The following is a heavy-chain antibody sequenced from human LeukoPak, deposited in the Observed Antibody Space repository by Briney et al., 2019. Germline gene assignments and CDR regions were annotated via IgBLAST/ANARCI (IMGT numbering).Heavy chain of an antibody. V-gene: IGHV3-48*01. D-gene: IGHD6-19*01. Sequence: GGSLRLSCAASGFTFSSYSMNWVRQAPGKGLEWVSYISSSSRTIYYADSVKGRFTISRDNAKNSLYLQMNSLRAEDTAVYYCARGGRKAVAGTPNWFDPWGQGTLVTVSS. CDR3: ARGGRKAVAGTPNWFDP. J-gene: IGHJ5*02. CDR1: GFTFSSYS. CDR2: ISSSSRTI.